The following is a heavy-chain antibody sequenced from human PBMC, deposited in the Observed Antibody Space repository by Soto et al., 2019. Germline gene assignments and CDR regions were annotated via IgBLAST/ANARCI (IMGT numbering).Heavy chain of an antibody. D-gene: IGHD4-17*01. CDR2: IYISGNT. CDR1: SGSISGYY. V-gene: IGHV4-4*07. Sequence: TSETLSLTCNVSSGSISGYYWSWTRQPAGKGLEWIGRIYISGNTKYNPSLQNRVSMSLDSSKKQFSLSLRSVTAADTAVYYCARHYGDPPFFENWGQGTLVTVSS. J-gene: IGHJ4*01. CDR3: ARHYGDPPFFEN.